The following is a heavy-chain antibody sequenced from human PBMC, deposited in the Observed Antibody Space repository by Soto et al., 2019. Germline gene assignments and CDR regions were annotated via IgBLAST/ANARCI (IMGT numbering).Heavy chain of an antibody. D-gene: IGHD5-18*01. J-gene: IGHJ6*02. Sequence: QVQLQESGPGLVKPSQTLSLTCTVSGGSISSGDYYWSWIRQPPGKGLEWIGYIYYSGSTYYNPSPESRVTISVDTSKNQFSLKLSSVTAADTAVYYCARWIQLWSPIGRHYRYGDVWGQGTTVTVSS. V-gene: IGHV4-30-4*01. CDR3: ARWIQLWSPIGRHYRYGDV. CDR1: GGSISSGDYY. CDR2: IYYSGST.